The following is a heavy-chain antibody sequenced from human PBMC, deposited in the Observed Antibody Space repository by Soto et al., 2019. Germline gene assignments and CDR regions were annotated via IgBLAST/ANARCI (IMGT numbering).Heavy chain of an antibody. J-gene: IGHJ6*02. CDR1: GFTFSSYA. CDR3: ARDRDYPRVYYGMDV. Sequence: GGSLGLSCAASGFTFSSYAMHWVRQAPGKGLEWVAVISYDGSNKYYADSVKGRFTISRDNSKNTLYLQMNSLRAEDTAVYYCARDRDYPRVYYGMDVWGQGTTVTVSS. V-gene: IGHV3-30-3*01. CDR2: ISYDGSNK. D-gene: IGHD4-17*01.